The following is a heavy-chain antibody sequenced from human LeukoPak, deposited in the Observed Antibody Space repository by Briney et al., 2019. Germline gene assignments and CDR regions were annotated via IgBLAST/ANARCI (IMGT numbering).Heavy chain of an antibody. V-gene: IGHV1-69*05. D-gene: IGHD3-22*01. J-gene: IGHJ3*02. CDR1: VPTFTSYA. CDR2: FNPIFGSP. Sequence: SVKVSCKASVPTFTSYAINWVRQAPGQGLEWMGGFNPIFGSPTYAQEFQGRVTFTTDESTYTAYMELSNLRSDDTAVFSCAGFFYDSSGAAFDIWAKGQWSPSLQ. CDR3: AGFFYDSSGAAFDI.